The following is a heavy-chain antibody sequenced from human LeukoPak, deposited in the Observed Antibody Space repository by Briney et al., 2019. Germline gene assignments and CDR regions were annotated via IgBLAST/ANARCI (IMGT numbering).Heavy chain of an antibody. CDR3: AKGFRSGPTGADAFDI. J-gene: IGHJ3*02. V-gene: IGHV3-9*03. Sequence: GGSLRLSCVASGFTFSSFAMSWVRQAPGKGLEWVSGISWNSGSIGYADSVKGRFTISRDNAKNSLYLQMNSLRAEDMALYYCAKGFRSGPTGADAFDIWGQGTMVTVPS. CDR2: ISWNSGSI. D-gene: IGHD3-10*01. CDR1: GFTFSSFA.